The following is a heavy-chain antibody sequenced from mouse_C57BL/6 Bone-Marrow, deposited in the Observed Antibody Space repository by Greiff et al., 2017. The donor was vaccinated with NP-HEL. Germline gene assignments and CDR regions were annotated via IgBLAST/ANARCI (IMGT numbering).Heavy chain of an antibody. Sequence: VKLMESGPGLVAPSQSLSITCTVSGFSLTSSGVSWVRQPPGKGLEWLGVLWGDGSTNYHSALISRMSLSKDNSKSQVFLKLNSLQTDDTATYYCAKWEYGYDEAMDYWGQGTSVTVSS. CDR2: LWGDGST. J-gene: IGHJ4*01. V-gene: IGHV2-3*01. CDR1: GFSLTSSG. D-gene: IGHD2-2*01. CDR3: AKWEYGYDEAMDY.